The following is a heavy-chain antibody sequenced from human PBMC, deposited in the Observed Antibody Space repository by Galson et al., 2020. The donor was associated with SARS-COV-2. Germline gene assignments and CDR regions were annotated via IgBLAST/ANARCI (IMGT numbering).Heavy chain of an antibody. J-gene: IGHJ5*02. Sequence: VGSLRLSCAAPGFIFSDSHMTWIRQAPGKGLEWISYIKNGGDTIYYADSVKGRFTMSRDNANNLLYLQMNSLRVEDTAVYDWARESWGSLDPGGQGPLVTVPT. CDR3: ARESWGSLDP. V-gene: IGHV3-11*01. CDR2: IKNGGDTI. CDR1: GFIFSDSH. D-gene: IGHD3-16*01.